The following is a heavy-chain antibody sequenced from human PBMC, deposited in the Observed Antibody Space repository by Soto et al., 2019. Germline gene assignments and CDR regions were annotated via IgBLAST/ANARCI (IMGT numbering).Heavy chain of an antibody. Sequence: GESLKISCAASGFTFRRYAMTWVRESPGKGLEWVSTINGGGGLIFYADSVEGRFTISRDNSKNTLYLQMNSLRAEDTAVYYCAKTNPSKTHTSGWFDWFDPWGQGTLVTVSS. J-gene: IGHJ5*02. V-gene: IGHV3-23*01. D-gene: IGHD6-19*01. CDR2: INGGGGLI. CDR1: GFTFRRYA. CDR3: AKTNPSKTHTSGWFDWFDP.